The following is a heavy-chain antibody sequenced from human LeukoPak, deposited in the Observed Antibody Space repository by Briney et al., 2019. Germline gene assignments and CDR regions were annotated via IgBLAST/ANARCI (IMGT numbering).Heavy chain of an antibody. D-gene: IGHD2-15*01. J-gene: IGHJ6*03. CDR2: INPNSGGT. V-gene: IGHV1-2*02. CDR3: ASEVGYCSGGSCYLAHYMDV. Sequence: ASVKVSCKASGYTFTGYHMHWVRQAPGQGLEWMGWINPNSGGTNYAQKFQGRVTMTRATSISTAYMELSRLRSDDTAVYYCASEVGYCSGGSCYLAHYMDVWGKGTTVTIS. CDR1: GYTFTGYH.